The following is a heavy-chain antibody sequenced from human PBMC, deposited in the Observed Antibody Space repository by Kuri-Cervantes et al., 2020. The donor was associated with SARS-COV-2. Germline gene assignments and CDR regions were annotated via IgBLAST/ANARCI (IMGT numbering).Heavy chain of an antibody. Sequence: SETLSLTCAVYGGSFSGYYWSWIRQSPGKGLVWIGEINHTGSTNYNPSLKSRVTISVDTSKNQFSLKLSSVTAADTAVYYCARVPIAAPEYWGQGTLVTVSS. D-gene: IGHD6-13*01. J-gene: IGHJ4*02. CDR3: ARVPIAAPEY. CDR1: GGSFSGYY. CDR2: INHTGST. V-gene: IGHV4-34*01.